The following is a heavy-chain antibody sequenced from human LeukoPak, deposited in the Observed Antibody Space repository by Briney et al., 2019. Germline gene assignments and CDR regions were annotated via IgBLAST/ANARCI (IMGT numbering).Heavy chain of an antibody. D-gene: IGHD6-13*01. CDR1: GGSISSYY. Sequence: PSETLSLTCTVSGGSISSYYWSWIRQPAGKGLEWIGRIYTSGSTNYNPSLKSRVTMSVDTSKNQFSLKLSSVTAADTAVYYCARDKRGIAAAGRSGWFDPWGQGTLVTVSS. CDR3: ARDKRGIAAAGRSGWFDP. CDR2: IYTSGST. V-gene: IGHV4-4*07. J-gene: IGHJ5*02.